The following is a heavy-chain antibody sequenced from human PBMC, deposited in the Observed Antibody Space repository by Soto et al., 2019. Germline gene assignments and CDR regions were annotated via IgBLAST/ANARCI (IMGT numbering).Heavy chain of an antibody. Sequence: ASVKFSCQASGYTFTSYSMHWVRQAPGQGLEWMGIINPSSGRTSYAQNFQGRVTMTSDTSTSIVYMEMSSLKSEDTAVYYCARGGWNDYWFDPWGQGTLVTVSS. CDR3: ARGGWNDYWFDP. CDR2: INPSSGRT. CDR1: GYTFTSYS. D-gene: IGHD1-1*01. J-gene: IGHJ5*02. V-gene: IGHV1-46*01.